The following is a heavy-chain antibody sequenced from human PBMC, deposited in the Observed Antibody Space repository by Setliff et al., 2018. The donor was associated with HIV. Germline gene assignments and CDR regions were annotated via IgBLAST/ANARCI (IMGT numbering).Heavy chain of an antibody. D-gene: IGHD6-19*01. CDR2: MYYTGST. CDR1: GGSTDSGSYY. Sequence: SETLSLTCTVSGGSTDSGSYYWAWIRQPPGEGLEWIGSMYYTGSTYYNPSLKSRVTISIDTSKNQFSLKLNSVTAADTAMYYCARDGGSSGWYFVLGYSDYWGPGTLVTVSS. CDR3: ARDGGSSGWYFVLGYSDY. J-gene: IGHJ4*02. V-gene: IGHV4-39*02.